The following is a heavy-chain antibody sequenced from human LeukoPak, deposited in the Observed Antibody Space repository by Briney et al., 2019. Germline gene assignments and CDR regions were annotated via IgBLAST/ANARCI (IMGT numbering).Heavy chain of an antibody. CDR1: GGSISSYY. V-gene: IGHV4-59*01. CDR2: IYYSGST. CDR3: ARACYGSGSGP. Sequence: PSETLSLTCTVSGGSISSYYWSWIRQPPGKGLEWIGYIYYSGSTNYNPSLKSRVTISVDTSKNQFSLNLSSVTAGDTAVYYCARACYGSGSGPWGQGTMVTVSS. D-gene: IGHD3-10*01. J-gene: IGHJ5*02.